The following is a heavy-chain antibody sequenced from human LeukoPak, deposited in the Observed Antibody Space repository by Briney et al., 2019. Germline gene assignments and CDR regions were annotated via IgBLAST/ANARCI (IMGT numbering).Heavy chain of an antibody. D-gene: IGHD2-15*01. J-gene: IGHJ4*02. CDR1: GFTFSNYV. CDR2: INGGGGST. Sequence: GGSLRLSCAASGFTFSNYVMSWVRQAPGKRPEWVSGINGGGGSTFYAESVKGRFTISRDNSKNTLYLQMSTLRVEDSAVYYCVKDGRRSPPCWGQGNPGHRLL. CDR3: VKDGRRSPPC. V-gene: IGHV3-23*01.